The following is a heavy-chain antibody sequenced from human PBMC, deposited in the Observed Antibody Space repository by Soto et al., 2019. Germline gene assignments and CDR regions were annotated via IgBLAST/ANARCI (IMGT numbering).Heavy chain of an antibody. J-gene: IGHJ4*02. CDR3: ARGDFWSGLDY. Sequence: PGGSLRLSCAASGFTFSSYAMHWVRQAPGKGLERVAVISYDGSNKYYADSVKGRFTISRDNSKNKLYLQMNSLRAEDTAMYYCARGDFWSGLDYWGQGT. CDR2: ISYDGSNK. D-gene: IGHD3-3*01. V-gene: IGHV3-30-3*01. CDR1: GFTFSSYA.